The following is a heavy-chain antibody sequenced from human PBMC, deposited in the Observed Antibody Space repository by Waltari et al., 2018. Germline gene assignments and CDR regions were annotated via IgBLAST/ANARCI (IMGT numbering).Heavy chain of an antibody. CDR3: ARVLEHVNDFWSGYSYYMDY. J-gene: IGHJ4*02. V-gene: IGHV3-11*01. CDR2: ISSNADRK. Sequence: QVRLVESGGGLVKPGGSMRLSWAASGFTVNDFYMSWSRQAAGKGLEWSSDISSNADRKLYADPGRGRFTIAMYPSKNALYLQMNSLTVDDTAVYYCARVLEHVNDFWSGYSYYMDYWGQGLLVTVS. D-gene: IGHD3-3*01. CDR1: GFTVNDFY.